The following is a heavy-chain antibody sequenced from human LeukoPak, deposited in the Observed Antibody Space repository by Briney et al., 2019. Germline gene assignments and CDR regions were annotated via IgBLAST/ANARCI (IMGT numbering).Heavy chain of an antibody. CDR1: GGSISSSSYY. CDR2: ICYSGST. J-gene: IGHJ4*02. Sequence: SETLSLTCTVSGGSISSSSYYWGWIRQPPGKGLEWIGSICYSGSTYYNPSLKSRVTISVDTSKNQFSLKLSSVTAADTAVYYCARDVDGSGSLDYWGQGTLVTVSS. V-gene: IGHV4-39*07. CDR3: ARDVDGSGSLDY. D-gene: IGHD3-10*01.